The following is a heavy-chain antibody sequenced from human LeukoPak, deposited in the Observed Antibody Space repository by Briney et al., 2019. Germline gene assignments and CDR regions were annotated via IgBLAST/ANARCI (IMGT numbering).Heavy chain of an antibody. J-gene: IGHJ5*02. V-gene: IGHV4-34*01. CDR1: GGSISGYY. CDR2: INHSGST. CDR3: ARAATAMVSHWFDP. D-gene: IGHD5-18*01. Sequence: PSETLSLTCTVSGGSISGYYWSWIRQPPGKGLEWIGEINHSGSTNYNPSLKSRVTISVDTYKNQFSLKLSSVTAADTAVYYCARAATAMVSHWFDPWGQGTLVTVSS.